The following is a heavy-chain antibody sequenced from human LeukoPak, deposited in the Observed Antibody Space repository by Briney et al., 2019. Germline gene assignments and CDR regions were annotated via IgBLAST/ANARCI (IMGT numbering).Heavy chain of an antibody. CDR2: IYSGGST. Sequence: GGSLRLSCAASGFTVSSNYMSWVRQAPGKGLEWVSVIYSGGSTYYADSVKGRFTISRDNSKNTLYLQMNSLRAEGTAVYYCARAESGQWYIDYWGQGTLVTVSS. V-gene: IGHV3-66*01. CDR3: ARAESGQWYIDY. J-gene: IGHJ4*02. D-gene: IGHD6-19*01. CDR1: GFTVSSNY.